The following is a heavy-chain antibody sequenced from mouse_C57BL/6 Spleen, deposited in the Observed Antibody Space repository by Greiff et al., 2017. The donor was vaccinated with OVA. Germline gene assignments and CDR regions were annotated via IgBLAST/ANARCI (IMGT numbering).Heavy chain of an antibody. D-gene: IGHD2-2*01. CDR3: ARWGGYDGGAMDY. J-gene: IGHJ4*01. V-gene: IGHV1-81*01. Sequence: QVQLKESGAELARPGASVKLSCKASGYTFTSYGISWVKQRTGQGLEWIGEIYPRSGNTYYNEKFKGKATLTADKSSSTAYMELRSLTSEDSAVYFCARWGGYDGGAMDYWGQGTSVTVSS. CDR2: IYPRSGNT. CDR1: GYTFTSYG.